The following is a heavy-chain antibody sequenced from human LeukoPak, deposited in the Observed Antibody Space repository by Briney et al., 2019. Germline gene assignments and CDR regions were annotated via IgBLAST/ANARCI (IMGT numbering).Heavy chain of an antibody. D-gene: IGHD1-26*01. J-gene: IGHJ4*02. Sequence: PGGSLRLSCAASGFTFSSYDMNWVRQAPGKGLEWVSYISISGTTIYYADSVKGRFTISRDNAKNSLYLQMNSLRAEDTAVYYCARRGSGSTGLFDYWGQGTLVTVSS. CDR3: ARRGSGSTGLFDY. V-gene: IGHV3-48*03. CDR1: GFTFSSYD. CDR2: ISISGTTI.